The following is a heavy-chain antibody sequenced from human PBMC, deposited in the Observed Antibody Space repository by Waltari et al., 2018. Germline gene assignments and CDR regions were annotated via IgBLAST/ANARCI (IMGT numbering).Heavy chain of an antibody. CDR2: VFRNRDK. J-gene: IGHJ3*01. V-gene: IGHV4-38-2*01. CDR1: GFPIKSGYY. Sequence: QVQLQESGPGLARPSETLSLSCAVSGFPIKSGYYWAWVRQPPGKGLEWIASVFRNRDKYYNTSRHSRVTISMDTSKNQISLQLTSVTAADTALYYCVRPMYDSSDQGLAFDLWGQGTMVTVSS. D-gene: IGHD3-22*01. CDR3: VRPMYDSSDQGLAFDL.